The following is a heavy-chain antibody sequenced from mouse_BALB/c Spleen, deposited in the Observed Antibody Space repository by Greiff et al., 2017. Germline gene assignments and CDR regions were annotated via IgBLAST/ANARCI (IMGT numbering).Heavy chain of an antibody. J-gene: IGHJ4*01. Sequence: VHLVESGPGLVAPSQSLSITCTVSGFSLTSYDISWIRQPPGKGLEWLGVIWTGGGTNYNSAFMSRLSISKDNSKSQVFLKMNSLQTDDTAIYYCVRDDYWGQGTSVTVSS. CDR2: IWTGGGT. CDR3: VRDDY. V-gene: IGHV2-9-2*01. CDR1: GFSLTSYD.